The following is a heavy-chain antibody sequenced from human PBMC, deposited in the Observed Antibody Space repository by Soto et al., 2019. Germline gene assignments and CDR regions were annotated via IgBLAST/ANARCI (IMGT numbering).Heavy chain of an antibody. Sequence: ASVKVSCKASGYRFSMYSMHWVRQAPGQGLEWMGWINAANGITKYSEKFQGRVNFTRDTSASTAYMELSSLRSEDMAVYYCVRNYYESXAYWSNWGRG. D-gene: IGHD3-22*01. CDR2: INAANGIT. J-gene: IGHJ1*01. CDR3: VRNYYESXAYWSN. V-gene: IGHV1-3*01. CDR1: GYRFSMYS.